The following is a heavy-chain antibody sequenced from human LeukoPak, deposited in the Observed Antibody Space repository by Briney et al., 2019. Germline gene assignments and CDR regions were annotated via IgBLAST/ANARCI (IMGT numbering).Heavy chain of an antibody. CDR3: ARDLIGGGWFDP. V-gene: IGHV4-39*02. J-gene: IGHJ5*02. D-gene: IGHD3-22*01. Sequence: SETLSLTCTVSGGSISSSSYYWGWIRQPPGKGLEWIGSIYYSGSTYYNPSLKSRVTISVDTSKNQFSLKLSSVAAADTAVYYCARDLIGGGWFDPWGQGTLVTVSS. CDR2: IYYSGST. CDR1: GGSISSSSYY.